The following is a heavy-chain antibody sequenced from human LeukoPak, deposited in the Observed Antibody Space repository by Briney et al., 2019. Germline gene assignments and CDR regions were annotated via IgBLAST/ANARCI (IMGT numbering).Heavy chain of an antibody. Sequence: PGGSLRLSCAASGFTFDNYAMNWVRQAPGKGLEWVSAVSGSGAHTYYADSVKGRFTISRDNSKNTLHLQMNSLRAEDTAVYYCAKDQTPYYWGQGTLVTVSS. J-gene: IGHJ4*02. CDR1: GFTFDNYA. V-gene: IGHV3-23*01. CDR2: VSGSGAHT. CDR3: AKDQTPYY.